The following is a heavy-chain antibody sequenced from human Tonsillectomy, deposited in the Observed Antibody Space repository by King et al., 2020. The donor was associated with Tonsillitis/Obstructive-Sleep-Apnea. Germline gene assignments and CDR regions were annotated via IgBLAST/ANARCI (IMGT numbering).Heavy chain of an antibody. CDR1: GFTFSSYA. D-gene: IGHD2-2*01. CDR2: ISYDGSNK. V-gene: IGHV3-30*04. Sequence: VQLVESGGGVVQPGRSLRLSCAASGFTFSSYAMHWVRQAPGKGLEWVAVISYDGSNKYYADSVKGRFTISRDNSKNTLYLQMNSLRAEDTAVYYCARGGYCSSTSCPEGYYYYYMDVWGKGTTVTVSS. CDR3: ARGGYCSSTSCPEGYYYYYMDV. J-gene: IGHJ6*03.